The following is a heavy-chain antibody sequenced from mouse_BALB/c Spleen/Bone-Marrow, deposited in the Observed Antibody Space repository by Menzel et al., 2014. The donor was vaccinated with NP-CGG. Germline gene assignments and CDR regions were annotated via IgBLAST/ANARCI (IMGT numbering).Heavy chain of an antibody. V-gene: IGHV5-9-3*01. D-gene: IGHD2-4*01. CDR1: GFTFSSYA. Sequence: EVPVVESGGGLVKPGGSLKLSCAASGFTFSSYAMSWVRQTPEKRLEWVATISSGGSYTYYPDSVKGRFTISRDNAKNTLYLQMSSLRSEDTAMYYCARHGITRLLDYWGQGTTLTVSS. CDR3: ARHGITRLLDY. CDR2: ISSGGSYT. J-gene: IGHJ2*01.